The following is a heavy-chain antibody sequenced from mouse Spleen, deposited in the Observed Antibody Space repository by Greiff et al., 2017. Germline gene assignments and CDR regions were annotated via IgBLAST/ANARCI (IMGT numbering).Heavy chain of an antibody. V-gene: IGHV1-64*01. Sequence: QVQLQQPGAELVKPGASVKLSCKASGYTFTSYWMHWVKQRPGQGLEWIGMIHPNSGSTNYNEKFKSKATLTVDKSSSTAYMQLSSLTSEDSAVYYCAGGNHNFYAMDYWGQGTSVTVSS. J-gene: IGHJ4*01. CDR2: IHPNSGST. D-gene: IGHD6-1*01. CDR3: AGGNHNFYAMDY. CDR1: GYTFTSYW.